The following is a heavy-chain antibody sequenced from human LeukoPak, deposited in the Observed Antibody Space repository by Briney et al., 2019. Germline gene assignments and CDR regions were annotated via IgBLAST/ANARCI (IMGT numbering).Heavy chain of an antibody. J-gene: IGHJ4*02. CDR1: GFTFSSYA. CDR2: ISYDGSNK. Sequence: GGSLRLSCAASGFTFSSYAMSWVRQAPGKGLEWVAVISYDGSNKYYADPVKGRFTISRDNSKNTLYLQMNSLRAEDTAVYSCARSHDYGSGSPFDNWGQGTLLTVSS. V-gene: IGHV3-30-3*01. D-gene: IGHD3-10*01. CDR3: ARSHDYGSGSPFDN.